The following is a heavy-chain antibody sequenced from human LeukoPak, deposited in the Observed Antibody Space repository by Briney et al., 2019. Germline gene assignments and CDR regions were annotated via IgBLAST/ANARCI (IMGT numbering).Heavy chain of an antibody. V-gene: IGHV4-34*01. J-gene: IGHJ4*02. Sequence: SETLSLTCAVYGGSFSGHYWSWIRQPPGKGLEWIGEINHSGSTNYNPSLKSRVTISVDTSKNQFSLKLSSVTAADTAVYYCATRGYSYGYRGWGQGTLVTVSS. CDR1: GGSFSGHY. D-gene: IGHD5-18*01. CDR2: INHSGST. CDR3: ATRGYSYGYRG.